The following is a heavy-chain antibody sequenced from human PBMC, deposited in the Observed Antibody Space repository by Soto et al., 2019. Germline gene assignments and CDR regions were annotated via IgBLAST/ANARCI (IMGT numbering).Heavy chain of an antibody. CDR2: IYPGDSDT. V-gene: IGHV5-51*01. CDR1: GYSFGMFC. D-gene: IGHD2-2*03. CDR3: VRHAFTMDRGPFDP. J-gene: IGHJ5*02. Sequence: GESLKISCKGSGYSFGMFCIGCVRQTSGKGLEYMGIIYPGDSDTKYNPSFQGQVTMSVDKSIKTAYLQWRSLKASDTAIYYCVRHAFTMDRGPFDPLGEGTQVTVSS.